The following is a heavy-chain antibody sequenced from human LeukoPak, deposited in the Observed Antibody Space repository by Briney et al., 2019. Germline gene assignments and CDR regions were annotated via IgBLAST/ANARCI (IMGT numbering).Heavy chain of an antibody. CDR2: ISGSGGST. V-gene: IGHV3-23*01. CDR3: AKDLGWIHFGY. Sequence: GGTLRLSCAASGFTFSSHGMNWVRQALGKGLEWVSGISGSGGSTYYADSVKGRFTISRDNSKNTLYLQMNSLRAEDTAVYYCAKDLGWIHFGYWGQGTLVTVSS. J-gene: IGHJ4*02. CDR1: GFTFSSHG. D-gene: IGHD5-18*01.